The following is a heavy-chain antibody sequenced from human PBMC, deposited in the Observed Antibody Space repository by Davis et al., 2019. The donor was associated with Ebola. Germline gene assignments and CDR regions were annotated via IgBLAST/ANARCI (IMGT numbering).Heavy chain of an antibody. J-gene: IGHJ4*02. CDR1: GFTFSSYA. CDR2: ISYDGSNK. CDR3: VMFGYYFDY. Sequence: GESLKISCAASGFTFSSYAMHWVRQAPGKGLEWVAVISYDGSNKYYADSVKGRFTISRDNSKNTLYLQMNSLRAEDTAVYYCVMFGYYFDYWGQGTLVTVSS. V-gene: IGHV3-30-3*01. D-gene: IGHD3-10*02.